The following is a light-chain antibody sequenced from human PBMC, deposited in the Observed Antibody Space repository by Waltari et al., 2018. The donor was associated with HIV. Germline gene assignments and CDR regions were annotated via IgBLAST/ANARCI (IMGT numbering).Light chain of an antibody. Sequence: EIVLTQSPAPLSVPPGQSATVSCWASQSISSNLAWYQQRPGQAPRLLVYDASTRVAGIPARFSASGFATEFTLTISSLQSEDFAVYYCQQYNDWLSWTFGQGTKVEMK. CDR2: DAS. V-gene: IGKV3-15*01. CDR3: QQYNDWLSWT. J-gene: IGKJ1*01. CDR1: QSISSN.